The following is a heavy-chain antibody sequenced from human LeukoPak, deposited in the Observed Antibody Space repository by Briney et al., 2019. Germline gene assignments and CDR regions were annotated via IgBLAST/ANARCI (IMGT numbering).Heavy chain of an antibody. J-gene: IGHJ4*02. CDR2: IYSGGGS. CDR3: ARDVPNNWGLSY. D-gene: IGHD7-27*01. Sequence: PGGSLRLSCAASGFTVSSNYMSWVRQAPGKGLEWASTIYSGGGSYYVDSVKGRFTVSRDNSKNTLYIQMSSLRAEDTALYYCARDVPNNWGLSYWGQGTLVTVSS. CDR1: GFTVSSNY. V-gene: IGHV3-66*01.